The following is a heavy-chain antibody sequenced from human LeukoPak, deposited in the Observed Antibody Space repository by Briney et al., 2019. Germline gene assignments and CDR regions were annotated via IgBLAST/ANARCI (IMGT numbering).Heavy chain of an antibody. CDR2: ISRSAGST. V-gene: IGHV3-23*01. D-gene: IGHD3-10*01. CDR1: GFTFSSYS. CDR3: AGGVRGAIRGYGMDV. Sequence: GSLRLSCAASGFTFSSYSMNWVRQAPGKGLEWVSTISRSAGSTFYADSVKGRFTISRDNSKNMLYLQMNSLRVEDTAAYHCAGGVRGAIRGYGMDVWGEGTTVTVS. J-gene: IGHJ6*02.